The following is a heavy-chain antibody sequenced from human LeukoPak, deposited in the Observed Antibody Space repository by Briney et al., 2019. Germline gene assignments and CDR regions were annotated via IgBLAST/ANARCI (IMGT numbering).Heavy chain of an antibody. CDR2: INHSGST. Sequence: SETESLTCAVYGGSFSGYYWSWLRQPPGKGLEWIGEINHSGSTNYNPSLKSRATISVDTSKNQFSLKLSSVTAADTAVYYCARLIYHSSGYYSDYWGQGTLVTVSS. CDR1: GGSFSGYY. V-gene: IGHV4-34*01. D-gene: IGHD3-22*01. CDR3: ARLIYHSSGYYSDY. J-gene: IGHJ4*02.